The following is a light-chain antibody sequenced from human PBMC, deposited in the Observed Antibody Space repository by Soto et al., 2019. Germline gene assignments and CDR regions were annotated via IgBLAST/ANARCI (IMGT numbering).Light chain of an antibody. CDR1: RSDVGGYNY. J-gene: IGLJ1*01. CDR2: DVS. V-gene: IGLV2-14*01. Sequence: QSVLTQPASVSGSPGQSITISCTGTRSDVGGYNYVSWYQQHPGKAPKLMIYDVSNRPSGVSNRFSGSKSGNTASLTISGLQAEYEADYYCSSYTSTSTYVFGTGTKVTVL. CDR3: SSYTSTSTYV.